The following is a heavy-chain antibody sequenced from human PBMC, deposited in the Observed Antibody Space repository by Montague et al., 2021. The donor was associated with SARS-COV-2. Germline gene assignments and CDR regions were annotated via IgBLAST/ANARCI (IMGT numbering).Heavy chain of an antibody. J-gene: IGHJ4*02. Sequence: SETLSLTCTVSGVSSSRTTSYWAWIRQPPGKGLEWLGSISYSGYTNYSSSLKSRVTISIDTSKNQFSLRLTSVSAADTAVYYCARRYGSAFDYWGQGTLVTVSS. D-gene: IGHD3-10*01. CDR2: ISYSGYT. V-gene: IGHV4-39*01. CDR3: ARRYGSAFDY. CDR1: GVSSSRTTSY.